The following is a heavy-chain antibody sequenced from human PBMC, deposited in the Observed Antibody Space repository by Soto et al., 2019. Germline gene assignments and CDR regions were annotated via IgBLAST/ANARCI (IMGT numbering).Heavy chain of an antibody. CDR1: GGSFSGYY. D-gene: IGHD3-9*01. Sequence: PSETLSLTCAVYGGSFSGYYWSWIRQPPGKGLEWIGEINHSGSTNYNPSLKSRVTISVDTSKNQFSLKLSSVTAADTAVYYCARSRGARLVILGSGWFDPWGQGTLVTVSS. CDR2: INHSGST. J-gene: IGHJ5*02. V-gene: IGHV4-34*01. CDR3: ARSRGARLVILGSGWFDP.